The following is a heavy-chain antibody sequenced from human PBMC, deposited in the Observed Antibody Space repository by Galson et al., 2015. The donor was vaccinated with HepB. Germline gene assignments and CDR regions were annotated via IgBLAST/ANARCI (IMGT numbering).Heavy chain of an antibody. V-gene: IGHV3-30*03. Sequence: SLRLSCAASGFTFSSSGMHWVRQAPGKGLEWVAVISYDGSNIYYADSVKGRFTISRDNSKNTLYLQMNSLRAEDAAVYYCARDGTDVVVAATDASDICVPRTMFTAS. CDR3: ARDGTDVVVAATDASDI. CDR1: GFTFSSSG. CDR2: ISYDGSNI. J-gene: IGHJ3*02. D-gene: IGHD2-15*01.